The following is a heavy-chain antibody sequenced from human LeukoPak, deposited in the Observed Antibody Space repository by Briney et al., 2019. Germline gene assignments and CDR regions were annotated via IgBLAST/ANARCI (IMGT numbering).Heavy chain of an antibody. V-gene: IGHV1-2*02. CDR1: GYTFIGYY. CDR3: ARVGVWYSGYGPIDY. D-gene: IGHD5-12*01. Sequence: GASVKVSCKASGYTFIGYYMHWVRQAPGQGLEWMGWINPNSGGTNYAQKFQGRVTMTRDTSISTAYMELSRLRSDDTAVYYCARVGVWYSGYGPIDYWGQGTLVTVSS. CDR2: INPNSGGT. J-gene: IGHJ4*02.